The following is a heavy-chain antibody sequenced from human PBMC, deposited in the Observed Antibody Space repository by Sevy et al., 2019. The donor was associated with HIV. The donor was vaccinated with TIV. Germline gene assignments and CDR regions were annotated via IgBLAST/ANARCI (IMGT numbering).Heavy chain of an antibody. CDR1: GGSISSYY. CDR2: IYYSGST. Sequence: SQTLSLTCTVSGGSISSYYWSWIRQPPGKGLEWIGYIYYSGSTNYNPSLKSRVTMSVDTSKNQFSLKLSSVTAADTAVYYCARVVAGIYYYYYYIDVWGKGTTVTVSS. CDR3: ARVVAGIYYYYYYIDV. V-gene: IGHV4-59*01. J-gene: IGHJ6*03. D-gene: IGHD6-13*01.